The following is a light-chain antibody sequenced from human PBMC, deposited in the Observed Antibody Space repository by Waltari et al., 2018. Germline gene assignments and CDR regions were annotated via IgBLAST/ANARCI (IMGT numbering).Light chain of an antibody. V-gene: IGLV3-27*01. CDR2: KDT. Sequence: YDLAQPFPVSVSPGQTATIPCSADVLAAKYVRWFQQRPGQAPTLILYKDTERPSGIPERFSGSSSGSTVTLTIRGALLEDEGDYHCHAAADNNWFFGGGTKLTVL. J-gene: IGLJ2*01. CDR1: VLAAKY. CDR3: HAAADNNWF.